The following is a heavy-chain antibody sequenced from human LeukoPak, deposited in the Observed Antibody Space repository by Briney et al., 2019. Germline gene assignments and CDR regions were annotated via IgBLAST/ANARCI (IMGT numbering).Heavy chain of an antibody. Sequence: SETLSLTCTVSGGSISSSSHYWGWIRQPPGKGLEWIGSIYYSGSTYYNPSLKSRVTISVDTSKNQFSLKLSSVTAADTAVYYCARQTYSYGPYYFDYWGQGTLVTVSS. CDR1: GGSISSSSHY. J-gene: IGHJ4*02. CDR3: ARQTYSYGPYYFDY. D-gene: IGHD5-18*01. V-gene: IGHV4-39*01. CDR2: IYYSGST.